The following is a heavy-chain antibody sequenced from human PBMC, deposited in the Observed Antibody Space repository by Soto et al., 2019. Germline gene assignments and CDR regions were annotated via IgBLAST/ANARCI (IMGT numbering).Heavy chain of an antibody. CDR3: ARGYGRNFDY. J-gene: IGHJ4*02. CDR2: INHGGST. CDR1: GGSFSGYY. D-gene: IGHD3-10*01. Sequence: QVQLQQWGAGLLKPSETLSLTCAVYGGSFSGYYWTWIRQPPGQGLEWIGEINHGGSTNYNPSLKSRVTISVDTSENQFYLKLSSVTAADTAVYSCARGYGRNFDYWGQGTLVTVSS. V-gene: IGHV4-34*01.